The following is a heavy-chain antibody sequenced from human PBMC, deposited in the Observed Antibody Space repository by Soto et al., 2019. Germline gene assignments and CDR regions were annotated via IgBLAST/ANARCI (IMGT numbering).Heavy chain of an antibody. CDR2: ISYDGSSK. CDR3: AKSQAVAGTGGMDV. J-gene: IGHJ6*02. D-gene: IGHD6-19*01. Sequence: QVQLVESGGGVVQPGRSLRLSCAAPGFTFSSCGKHWVRQAPGKGLERVAVISYDGSSKYYADSVKGRFTTSRDNSKNTLYLQMNSLRAEDTAVYYCAKSQAVAGTGGMDVWGQGTTVTVSS. CDR1: GFTFSSCG. V-gene: IGHV3-30*18.